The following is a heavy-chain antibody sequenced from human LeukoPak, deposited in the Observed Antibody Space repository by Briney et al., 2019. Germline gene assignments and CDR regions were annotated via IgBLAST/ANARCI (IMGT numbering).Heavy chain of an antibody. J-gene: IGHJ5*02. D-gene: IGHD3-16*01. CDR2: IYYSGST. V-gene: IGHV4-31*03. Sequence: SQTLSLTCTASGGSISSGGYSWSWIRQHPGKGLEWIGYIYYSGSTYYNPSLKSRVTISVDTSKNQFSLKLSSVTAADTAVYYCARVDYGPGWEYARGGWFDPWGQGTLVTVSS. CDR3: ARVDYGPGWEYARGGWFDP. CDR1: GGSISSGGYS.